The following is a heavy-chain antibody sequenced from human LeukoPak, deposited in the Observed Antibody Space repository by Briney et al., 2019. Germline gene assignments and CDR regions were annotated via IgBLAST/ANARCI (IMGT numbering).Heavy chain of an antibody. J-gene: IGHJ4*02. V-gene: IGHV3-21*01. Sequence: LGGSLRLSCTASGFTFSSYSMNWVRQAPGKGLEWVSYISSGSSNIFYADSFKGRFTISRDNAQNSLYLQMNSLRVEDTAVYYCARDPPGAHFDYWGQGTLVTVSS. D-gene: IGHD7-27*01. CDR3: ARDPPGAHFDY. CDR1: GFTFSSYS. CDR2: ISSGSSNI.